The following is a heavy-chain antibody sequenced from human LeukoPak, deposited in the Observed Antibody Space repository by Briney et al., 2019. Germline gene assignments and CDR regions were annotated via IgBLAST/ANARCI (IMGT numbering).Heavy chain of an antibody. D-gene: IGHD3-10*01. J-gene: IGHJ4*02. CDR3: AATHGSGSYYYFDY. CDR1: GFTFSYYS. Sequence: PGGSLRLSCAASGFTFSYYSMNWVRQAPGKGLEWVSYITSSSSIIYYADSVKGRFTISRDNAENSLYLQMNSLGAEDTAVYYCAATHGSGSYYYFDYWGQGTLVTVSS. CDR2: ITSSSSII. V-gene: IGHV3-48*04.